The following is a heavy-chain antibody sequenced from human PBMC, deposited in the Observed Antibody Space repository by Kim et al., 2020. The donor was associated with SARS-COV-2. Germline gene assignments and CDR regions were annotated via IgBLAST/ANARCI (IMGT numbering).Heavy chain of an antibody. D-gene: IGHD2-21*02. J-gene: IGHJ6*03. Sequence: VKGRFTISRDNSKNTLYLQMNSLRAEDTAVYYCATLSTADGYYYYYYMDVWDQGTTVTVSS. CDR3: ATLSTADGYYYYYYMDV. V-gene: IGHV3-30*07.